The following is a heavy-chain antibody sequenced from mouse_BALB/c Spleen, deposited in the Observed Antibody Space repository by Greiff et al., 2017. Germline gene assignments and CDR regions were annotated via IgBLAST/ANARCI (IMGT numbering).Heavy chain of an antibody. CDR3: ARREGDY. J-gene: IGHJ2*01. V-gene: IGHV5-6-5*01. CDR1: GFTFSSYA. CDR2: ISSGGGT. Sequence: EVNVVESGGGLVKPGGSLKLSCAASGFTFSSYAMSWVRQTPEKRLEWVASISSGGGTYYPDSVKGRFTISRDNARNILYLQMSSLRSEDTAMYYCARREGDYWGQGTTLTVSS.